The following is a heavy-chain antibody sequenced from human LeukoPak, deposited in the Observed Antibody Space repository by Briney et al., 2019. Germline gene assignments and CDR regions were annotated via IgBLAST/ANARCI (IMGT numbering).Heavy chain of an antibody. J-gene: IGHJ4*02. Sequence: GGSLRLSCAASGFSFTTYWMSWVRQAPGKGLEWVANIKQDGTEKYYVDSVKGRFTISRDNAKTSLYLQMNSLRAEDTAVYYCARHLSGVTGYTYGRGIDYWGQGTLVTVSS. CDR2: IKQDGTEK. CDR3: ARHLSGVTGYTYGRGIDY. V-gene: IGHV3-7*01. CDR1: GFSFTTYW. D-gene: IGHD5-18*01.